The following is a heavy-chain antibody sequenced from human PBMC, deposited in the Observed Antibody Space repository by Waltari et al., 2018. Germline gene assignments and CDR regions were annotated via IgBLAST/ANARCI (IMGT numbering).Heavy chain of an antibody. CDR1: GYGFTSYA. J-gene: IGHJ5*02. V-gene: IGHV7-4-1*02. CDR2: INTNSGNP. CDR3: AREVVPAATIVVNWFDP. D-gene: IGHD2-2*01. Sequence: QVELVQSGPELKKPGASVKVSCRASGYGFTSYAINWVRQAPGRGFELMGWINTNSGNPTYVQGFTGRFVFSLDTSVSTAFLQINSLEAEDTAVYYCAREVVPAATIVVNWFDPWGQGTLVTVSS.